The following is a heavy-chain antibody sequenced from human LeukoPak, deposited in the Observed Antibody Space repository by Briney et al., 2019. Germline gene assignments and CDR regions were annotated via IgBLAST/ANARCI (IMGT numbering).Heavy chain of an antibody. CDR1: GDSFTSYW. V-gene: IGHV5-51*01. CDR3: ARLRGYCSSTSCYIPYYFDY. Sequence: GESLKISCKGSGDSFTSYWIGWVRQMPGKGLEWMGIIYPGDSDTRYSPSFQGQVTISADKSISTAYLQWSSLKASDTAMYYCARLRGYCSSTSCYIPYYFDYWGQGTLVTVSS. D-gene: IGHD2-2*02. CDR2: IYPGDSDT. J-gene: IGHJ4*02.